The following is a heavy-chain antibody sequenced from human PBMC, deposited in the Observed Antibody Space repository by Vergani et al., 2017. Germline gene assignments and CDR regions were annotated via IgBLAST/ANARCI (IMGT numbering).Heavy chain of an antibody. CDR2: MYHSGST. D-gene: IGHD3-10*01. CDR1: GGSMSGYY. CDR3: GRVADFYGLGSRLLDL. Sequence: QVRLQESGPGLVKPSETLSLTCSVSGGSMSGYYWSWIRQPPGKELGWIGYMYHSGSTNYNPSLETLVTISGDTSKNQFSLKLNSVTAADTAVYYCGRVADFYGLGSRLLDLGGQGILVTVSS. V-gene: IGHV4-59*01. J-gene: IGHJ5*02.